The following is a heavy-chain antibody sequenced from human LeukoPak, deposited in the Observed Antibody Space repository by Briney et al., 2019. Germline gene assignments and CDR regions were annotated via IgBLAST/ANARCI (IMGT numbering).Heavy chain of an antibody. D-gene: IGHD5/OR15-5a*01. CDR2: IYTSGST. V-gene: IGHV4-4*07. Sequence: SETLSLTCTVSGGSISSYYLSWIRQPAGKGLEWIGRIYTSGSTNYNPSLKSQVTMSVDTSKNQFSLKLSSVTAADTAVYYCARDHCLGLDWFDPWGQGTLVTVSS. CDR3: ARDHCLGLDWFDP. CDR1: GGSISSYY. J-gene: IGHJ5*02.